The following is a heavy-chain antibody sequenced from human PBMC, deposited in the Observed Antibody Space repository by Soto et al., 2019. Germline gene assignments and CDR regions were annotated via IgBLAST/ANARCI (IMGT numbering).Heavy chain of an antibody. V-gene: IGHV1-69*01. Sequence: QVQLVQSGAEVKKPGSSVKVSCEASGGTFSSYPINWVRQAPGQGLEWMGGIIPFFGTSNYAQKFQGRVTTTADDSTSTAYMELRSLRSEDTAVYYCARVGHITNYGMAVCGQGTTVTVSS. CDR2: IIPFFGTS. CDR1: GGTFSSYP. D-gene: IGHD1-26*01. CDR3: ARVGHITNYGMAV. J-gene: IGHJ6*02.